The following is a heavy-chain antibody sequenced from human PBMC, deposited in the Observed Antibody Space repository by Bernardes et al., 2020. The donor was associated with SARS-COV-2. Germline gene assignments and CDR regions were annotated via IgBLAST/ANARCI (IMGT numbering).Heavy chain of an antibody. J-gene: IGHJ5*02. Sequence: ASVKVSCKASGDNFNGYYINWVRQAPGQGLMWMGWSNPVSGDTKLSQKFQGRFTVTRDTSIRTVYMELSSLTSDDTAIYYCAPSGNLETGPWGQGTLVTVSS. CDR1: GDNFNGYY. CDR3: APSGNLETGP. D-gene: IGHD7-27*01. CDR2: SNPVSGDT. V-gene: IGHV1-2*02.